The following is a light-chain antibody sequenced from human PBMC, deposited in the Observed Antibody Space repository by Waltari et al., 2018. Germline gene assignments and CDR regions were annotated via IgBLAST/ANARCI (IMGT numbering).Light chain of an antibody. V-gene: IGLV2-14*01. Sequence: QSGLTQPASVSASPGESITISCTGTSGDIGGSDFVSWYQHHPGRAPKVLIFDVNHRPSGISDRFACSKSGNTASLTISELQPEDDADYYCRSHSTNNIVLFGGGTKVTVL. CDR3: RSHSTNNIVL. CDR1: SGDIGGSDF. CDR2: DVN. J-gene: IGLJ2*01.